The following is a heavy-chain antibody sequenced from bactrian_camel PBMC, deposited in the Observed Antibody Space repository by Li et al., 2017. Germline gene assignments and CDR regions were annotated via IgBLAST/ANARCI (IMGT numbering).Heavy chain of an antibody. CDR3: AADQLYGTCRDVLDFPA. V-gene: IGHV3-3*01. Sequence: LVESGGGTVQAGGSLRLSCAATGITIDRASCMGWFRQRPGKDREGVAVLWIGGATTSYADSVKGRFIITRDKARDLVYLQMNGLQPEDTGIYYCAADQLYGTCRDVLDFPARGQGTQVTVS. CDR2: LWIGGATT. D-gene: IGHD6*01. CDR1: GITIDRASC. J-gene: IGHJ4*01.